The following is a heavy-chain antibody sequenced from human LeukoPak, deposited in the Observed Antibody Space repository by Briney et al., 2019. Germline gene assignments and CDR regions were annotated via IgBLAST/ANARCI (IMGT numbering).Heavy chain of an antibody. CDR3: TTSPPVMITFGGVIVSYNWFDP. J-gene: IGHJ5*02. D-gene: IGHD3-16*02. Sequence: PGGSLRLSCAASGFTFSGSAMHWVRQASGKGLEWVGRIRSKANSYATAYAASVKGRFTISRDDSKNTAYLQMNSLKTEDTAVYYCTTSPPVMITFGGVIVSYNWFDPWGQGTLVTVSS. CDR2: IRSKANSYAT. CDR1: GFTFSGSA. V-gene: IGHV3-73*01.